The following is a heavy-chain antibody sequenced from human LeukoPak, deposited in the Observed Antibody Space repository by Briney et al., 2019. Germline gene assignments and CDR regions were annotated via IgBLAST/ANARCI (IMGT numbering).Heavy chain of an antibody. V-gene: IGHV3-23*01. CDR3: AKSDCSSSTCSFRNWFDP. CDR1: GFTFSSYA. CDR2: ISGSGGST. J-gene: IGHJ5*02. D-gene: IGHD2-2*01. Sequence: PGASLRLSCAASGFTFSSYAMSWVRQAPGEGLEWVSAISGSGGSTYYADSVKGRFTISRDTSKHTLYLHMNSLRAEDTAIYYCAKSDCSSSTCSFRNWFDPWGQGTLVTVSS.